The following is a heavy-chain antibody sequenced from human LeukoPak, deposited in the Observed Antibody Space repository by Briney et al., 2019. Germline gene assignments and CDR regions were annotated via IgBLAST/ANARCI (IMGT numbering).Heavy chain of an antibody. CDR3: ARLIVGATYYFDY. CDR2: IYTSGST. CDR1: GGSISSYY. Sequence: SETLSLTCTVSGGSISSYYWSWIRHPPGKGLEWIGYIYTSGSTNYNPSLKGRVTISVDTSKNQFSLKLSSVTAADTAVYYCARLIVGATYYFDYWGQGTLVTVSS. D-gene: IGHD1-26*01. J-gene: IGHJ4*02. V-gene: IGHV4-4*09.